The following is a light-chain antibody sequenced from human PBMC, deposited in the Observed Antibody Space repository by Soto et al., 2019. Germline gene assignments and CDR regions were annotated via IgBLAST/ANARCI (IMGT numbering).Light chain of an antibody. Sequence: EIVMTQSPATLSVSPGERATLSCRASQSVSSNLAWYQQKPGQAPRLLIYGASTRATGIPARFSGSGSGTELTLTISSLQSEDYAVYSCHQYNNWPPWTFGQGTKVEIK. V-gene: IGKV3-15*01. CDR1: QSVSSN. CDR3: HQYNNWPPWT. CDR2: GAS. J-gene: IGKJ1*01.